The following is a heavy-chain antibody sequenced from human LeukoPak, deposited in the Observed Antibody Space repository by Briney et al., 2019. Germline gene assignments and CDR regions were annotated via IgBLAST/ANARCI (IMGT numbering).Heavy chain of an antibody. CDR1: GGTFSSYA. CDR2: IIPIFGTA. D-gene: IGHD3-22*01. V-gene: IGHV1-69*13. J-gene: IGHJ4*02. Sequence: GASVKVSCTASGGTFSSYAISWVRQAPGQGLEWMGGIIPIFGTANYAQKFQGRVTITADESTSTAYMELSSLRSEDTAVYYCARLSRGYNYFDYWGQGTLVTVSS. CDR3: ARLSRGYNYFDY.